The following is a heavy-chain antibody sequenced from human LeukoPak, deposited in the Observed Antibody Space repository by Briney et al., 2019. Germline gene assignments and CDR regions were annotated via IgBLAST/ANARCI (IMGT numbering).Heavy chain of an antibody. Sequence: GGSLRLSCAASGFTFSNYCMSWVRQAPGKGLKWVVNIKQDGSEKYYVDSGKGRFTISRDNAKNSLYLQMNSLRAEDTAVYYCARASPERGYSYGPLDNYFDYWGQGTLVTVSS. V-gene: IGHV3-7*01. CDR2: IKQDGSEK. CDR3: ARASPERGYSYGPLDNYFDY. CDR1: GFTFSNYC. D-gene: IGHD5-18*01. J-gene: IGHJ4*02.